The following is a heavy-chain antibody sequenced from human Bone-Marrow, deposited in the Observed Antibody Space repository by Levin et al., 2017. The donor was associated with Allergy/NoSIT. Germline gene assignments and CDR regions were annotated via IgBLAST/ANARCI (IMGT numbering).Heavy chain of an antibody. J-gene: IGHJ4*02. V-gene: IGHV4-59*01. CDR1: GGSISSYY. CDR3: AGGHTALVTAY. D-gene: IGHD5-18*01. Sequence: SETLSLTCTVSGGSISSYYWNWIRQPPGKGLEWIGYIYYSGRTYYNPSLKSRVTMSVDTSKNQFSLKLSSVTAADTAVYFCAGGHTALVTAYWGQGTLVTVSS. CDR2: IYYSGRT.